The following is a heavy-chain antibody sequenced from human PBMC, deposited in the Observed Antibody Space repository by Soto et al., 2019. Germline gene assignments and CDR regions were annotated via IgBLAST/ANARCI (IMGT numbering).Heavy chain of an antibody. CDR1: GFTFSSYA. Sequence: GGSLRLSCAASGFTFSSYAMSWVRQAPGKGLEWVSVISGSGGGTYYADSVKGRFTISRDNSKITLYLQMNSLRAEDTAVYFCAKRVVDAPAVFHHWGQGTLLTVSA. CDR2: ISGSGGGT. D-gene: IGHD2-15*01. J-gene: IGHJ1*01. CDR3: AKRVVDAPAVFHH. V-gene: IGHV3-23*01.